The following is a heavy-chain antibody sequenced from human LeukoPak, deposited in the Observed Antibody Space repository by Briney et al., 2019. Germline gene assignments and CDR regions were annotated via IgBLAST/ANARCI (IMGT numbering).Heavy chain of an antibody. CDR2: MYYSGGT. CDR3: ARHICSSTSCHPIDYYYYGMDV. CDR1: GGSISSSSYY. V-gene: IGHV4-39*01. Sequence: PSETLSLTCTVSGGSISSSSYYWGWIRQPPGKGLEWIGSMYYSGGTYYNPSLKSRVTISVDTSNNQFSLKLSSVTAADTAVYYCARHICSSTSCHPIDYYYYGMDVWGQGTTVTVSS. D-gene: IGHD2-2*01. J-gene: IGHJ6*02.